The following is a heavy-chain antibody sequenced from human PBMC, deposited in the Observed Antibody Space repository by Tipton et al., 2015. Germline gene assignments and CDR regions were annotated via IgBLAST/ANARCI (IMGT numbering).Heavy chain of an antibody. V-gene: IGHV4-59*01. J-gene: IGHJ5*02. D-gene: IGHD2-15*01. CDR1: GVSISSYY. Sequence: TLSLTCTVSGVSISSYYWTWIRQPPGKGLQWVGNVFHTGATSYNSSLKSRLTFSIDTSKNQVSLRLSSVTAADTAVYYCAAFCYGGNCPDPWGQGALVTVSS. CDR3: AAFCYGGNCPDP. CDR2: VFHTGAT.